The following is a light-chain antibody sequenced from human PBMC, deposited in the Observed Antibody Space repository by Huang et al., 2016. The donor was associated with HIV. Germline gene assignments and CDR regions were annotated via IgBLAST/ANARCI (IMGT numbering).Light chain of an antibody. CDR3: QQYNNWPWT. Sequence: EIVMTQSPATLSVSPGERATLSCRSTQSVRFDLAGDQQRGGQAPRLLIYGASTRATGIPAMFSGSGSGTEFTLTISSLQSEDFAVYYCQQYNNWPWTFGQGTKVEIE. CDR2: GAS. CDR1: QSVRFD. J-gene: IGKJ1*01. V-gene: IGKV3-15*01.